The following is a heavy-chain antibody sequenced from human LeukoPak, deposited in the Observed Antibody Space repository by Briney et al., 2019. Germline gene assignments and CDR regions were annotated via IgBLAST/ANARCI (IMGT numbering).Heavy chain of an antibody. CDR1: GSPFTSYG. CDR3: TTLDYDFWSGYPYYCGMDV. CDR2: ISTYNGNT. D-gene: IGHD3-3*01. Sequence: ASVKVSYKASGSPFTSYGISWVRPAPGQGLEWMGWISTYNGNTNYAQKLQGRVTMTTDTSTSTAYMELRSLRSDDTAVYYCTTLDYDFWSGYPYYCGMDVWGQGTTVTVSS. J-gene: IGHJ6*02. V-gene: IGHV1-18*01.